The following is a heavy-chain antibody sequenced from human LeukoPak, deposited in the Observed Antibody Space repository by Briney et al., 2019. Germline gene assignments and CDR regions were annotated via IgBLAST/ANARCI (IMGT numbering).Heavy chain of an antibody. CDR1: GFTFSSYS. D-gene: IGHD6-13*01. CDR3: ARETIAGRGDFDY. CDR2: ISSSSSYI. J-gene: IGHJ4*02. Sequence: PGGSLRLSCAASGFTFSSYSMNWVRQAPGKGLEWVSSISSSSSYIYYADSVKGRFTISRDNAKNSLYLQMNSLRAEDTAVYYCARETIAGRGDFDYWGQGTLVTVSS. V-gene: IGHV3-21*01.